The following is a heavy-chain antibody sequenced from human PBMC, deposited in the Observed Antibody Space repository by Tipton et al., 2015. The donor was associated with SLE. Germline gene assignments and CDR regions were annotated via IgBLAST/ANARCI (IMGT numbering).Heavy chain of an antibody. J-gene: IGHJ4*02. V-gene: IGHV1-2*02. CDR3: ARGHTSGWYVGFDY. CDR1: GYTFTDYF. CDR2: FNPTSGDT. Sequence: QSGPEVKKPGASVKVSCKASGYTFTDYFMHWVRQAPGQGLEWMGFFNPTSGDTHYAQKFQGRVTMTRDTSISTAYMELTSLRSDDTALYYCARGHTSGWYVGFDYWGKGTLGTVSS. D-gene: IGHD6-19*01.